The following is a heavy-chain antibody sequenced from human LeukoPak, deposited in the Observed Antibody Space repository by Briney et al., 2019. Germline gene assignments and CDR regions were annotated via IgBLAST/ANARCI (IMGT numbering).Heavy chain of an antibody. CDR1: GGSFSGYY. CDR2: INHSGGT. V-gene: IGHV4-34*01. J-gene: IGHJ5*02. D-gene: IGHD6-13*01. CDR3: ARGPSSSWYRGNWFDP. Sequence: PSETLSLTCAVYGGSFSGYYWSWIRQPPGKGLEWIGEINHSGGTNYNPSLKSRVTISVDTSKNQFSLKLSSVTAADTAVYYCARGPSSSWYRGNWFDPWGQGTLVTVSS.